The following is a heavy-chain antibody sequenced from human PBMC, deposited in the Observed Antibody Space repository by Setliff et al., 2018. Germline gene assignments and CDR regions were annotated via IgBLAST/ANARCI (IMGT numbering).Heavy chain of an antibody. CDR3: ARAAGYSSSWYHYYYGMDV. Sequence: SETLSLTCTVSGGSISRSSYNWGWIRQPPGKGLEWIGSIYYSGSTHYNPSLKSRVTISVDTSKNQFSLKLSSVTAADTAVYYCARAAGYSSSWYHYYYGMDVWGQGTTVTVS. V-gene: IGHV4-39*01. D-gene: IGHD6-13*01. CDR2: IYYSGST. J-gene: IGHJ6*02. CDR1: GGSISRSSYN.